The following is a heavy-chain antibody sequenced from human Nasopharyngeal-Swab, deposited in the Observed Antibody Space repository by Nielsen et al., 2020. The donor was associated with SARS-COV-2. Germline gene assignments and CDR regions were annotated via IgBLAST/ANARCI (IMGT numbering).Heavy chain of an antibody. D-gene: IGHD3-3*01. CDR2: IYCSGST. CDR3: ARHFQDVTIFGVVIPGDYMDV. J-gene: IGHJ6*03. V-gene: IGHV4-39*01. Sequence: WIRQPPGKGLEWIGSIYCSGSTYYNPSLKSRVTISVDTSKNQFSLKLSSVTAADTAVYYCARHFQDVTIFGVVIPGDYMDVWGKGTTVTVSS.